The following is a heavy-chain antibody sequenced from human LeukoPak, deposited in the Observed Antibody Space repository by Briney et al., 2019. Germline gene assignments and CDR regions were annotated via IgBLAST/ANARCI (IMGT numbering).Heavy chain of an antibody. Sequence: PGGSLRLSCAASGFTVRSYYMAWVRQAPGKGLEWVSVLSSGGDAYYADSVKGRFTTSRDNSKNTLYLQMNSLRPDDTAVYHCAKDPGYDLGTYYEGYWGQGILVTVSS. J-gene: IGHJ4*02. CDR1: GFTVRSYY. CDR3: AKDPGYDLGTYYEGY. CDR2: LSSGGDA. D-gene: IGHD3-10*01. V-gene: IGHV3-53*01.